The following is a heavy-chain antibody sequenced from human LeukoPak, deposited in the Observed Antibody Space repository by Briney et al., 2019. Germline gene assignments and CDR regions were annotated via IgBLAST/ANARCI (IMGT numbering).Heavy chain of an antibody. CDR3: ARLPTI. V-gene: IGHV4-59*01. J-gene: IGHJ3*02. CDR2: INYSGST. CDR1: GGSISSYY. Sequence: PSETLSLTCSVSGGSISSYYWSWIRQPPGKGVEWIGYINYSGSTNYNSSLKSRVTISVDTSKNQFSLKLTSVTAADTAVYYCARLPTIWGQGTMVTVSS.